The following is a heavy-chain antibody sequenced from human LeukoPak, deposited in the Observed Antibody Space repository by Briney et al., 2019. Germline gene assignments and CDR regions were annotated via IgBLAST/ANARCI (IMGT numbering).Heavy chain of an antibody. V-gene: IGHV3-30-3*01. D-gene: IGHD6-6*01. CDR3: ARDGFYSSSTWVDY. J-gene: IGHJ4*02. CDR1: GFTFSRYA. CDR2: ISYDGSNK. Sequence: GGSLRLSCAASGFTFSRYAMHWVRQAPGKGLEWVAVISYDGSNKYYADSVKGRFTISRDNSKNTLYLQMNSLRIEDTAVYYCARDGFYSSSTWVDYWGQGTLVTVSS.